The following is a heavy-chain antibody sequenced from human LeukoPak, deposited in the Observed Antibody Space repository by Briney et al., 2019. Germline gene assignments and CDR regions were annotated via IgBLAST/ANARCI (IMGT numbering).Heavy chain of an antibody. CDR3: ARGPNYDFWSGYYLFDY. D-gene: IGHD3-3*01. V-gene: IGHV4-34*01. Sequence: PSETLSLTCAVYGGSFSGYYWSWIRQPPGKGLEWIGEINHSGSTNYNPSLKSRVTISVDTSKNQFSLKLSSVTAADTAVYYCARGPNYDFWSGYYLFDYWGQGTLVTVSP. J-gene: IGHJ4*02. CDR1: GGSFSGYY. CDR2: INHSGST.